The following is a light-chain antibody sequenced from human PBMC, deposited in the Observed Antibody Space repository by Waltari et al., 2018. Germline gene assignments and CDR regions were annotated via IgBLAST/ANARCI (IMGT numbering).Light chain of an antibody. V-gene: IGKV4-1*01. CDR3: QQYYNSPLT. CDR2: WAS. J-gene: IGKJ4*01. CDR1: QSVLSSYNNYNY. Sequence: DIVMTQSPDSVALSLGERATINCKSSQSVLSSYNNYNYLAWYQQKPGQPPKVRIYWASTRESGVPDRFSGSGSGTDFTLTISSLQAEDVAVYYCQQYYNSPLTFGGGTKVEIK.